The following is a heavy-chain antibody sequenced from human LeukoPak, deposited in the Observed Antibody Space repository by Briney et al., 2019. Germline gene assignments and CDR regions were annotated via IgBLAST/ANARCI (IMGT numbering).Heavy chain of an antibody. Sequence: LSLTCTVSGGSISSGGYYWSWVRQAPGKGLEWVAVISHEGSNKYYADSVKGRFTISRDNSKNMVYLQLNSLRAEDTAVYYCARTREQWQVLDYWGQGTLVTVSS. D-gene: IGHD6-19*01. CDR3: ARTREQWQVLDY. J-gene: IGHJ4*02. V-gene: IGHV3-30*03. CDR1: GGSISSGG. CDR2: ISHEGSNK.